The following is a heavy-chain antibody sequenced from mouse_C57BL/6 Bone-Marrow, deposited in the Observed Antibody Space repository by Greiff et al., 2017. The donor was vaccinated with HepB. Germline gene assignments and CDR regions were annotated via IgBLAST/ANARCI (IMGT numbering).Heavy chain of an antibody. CDR1: GFTFSSYA. D-gene: IGHD2-5*01. Sequence: EVKLVESGEGLVKPGGSLKLSCAASGFTFSSYAMSWVRQTPEKRLEWVAYISSGGDYIYYADTVKGRFTISRDNARNTLYLQMSSLKSEDTAMYYCTRAYYSNFYWYFDVWGTGTTVTVSS. J-gene: IGHJ1*03. V-gene: IGHV5-9-1*02. CDR2: ISSGGDYI. CDR3: TRAYYSNFYWYFDV.